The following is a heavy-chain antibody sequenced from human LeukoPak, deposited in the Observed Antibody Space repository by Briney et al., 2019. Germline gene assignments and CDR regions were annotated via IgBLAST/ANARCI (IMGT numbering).Heavy chain of an antibody. CDR3: ARDLYDSSGYYYPNDY. Sequence: ASVKVSCKASGYTFTSYYMHWVRQAPGQGLEWMGIINPSGGSTSYAQKFQGRVTMTRDTSISTAYMELSRLRSDDTAVYYCARDLYDSSGYYYPNDYWGQGTLVTVSS. J-gene: IGHJ4*02. V-gene: IGHV1-46*01. CDR1: GYTFTSYY. CDR2: INPSGGST. D-gene: IGHD3-22*01.